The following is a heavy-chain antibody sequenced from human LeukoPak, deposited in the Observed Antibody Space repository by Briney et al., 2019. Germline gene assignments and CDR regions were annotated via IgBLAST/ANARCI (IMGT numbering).Heavy chain of an antibody. CDR1: GGSISSSSYY. V-gene: IGHV4-39*07. J-gene: IGHJ4*02. Sequence: SETLSLTCTVSGGSISSSSYYWGWIRQPPGKGLEWIGSIYYSGSTYYNPSLKSRVTISVDTSKNQFSLKLSSVTAADTAVYYCARVGSSGYYRTYYFDYWGQGTLVTVSS. CDR2: IYYSGST. D-gene: IGHD3-22*01. CDR3: ARVGSSGYYRTYYFDY.